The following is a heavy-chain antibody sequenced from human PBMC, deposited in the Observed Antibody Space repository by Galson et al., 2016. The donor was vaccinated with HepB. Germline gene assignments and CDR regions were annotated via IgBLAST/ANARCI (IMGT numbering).Heavy chain of an antibody. J-gene: IGHJ6*03. V-gene: IGHV4-34*01. CDR3: ARDGQGLLLGYYYYYMDV. CDR2: INHSGST. Sequence: GLEWIGEINHSGSTNYNPSLKSRVTISVDTSKNQFSLKLSSVTAADTAVYYCARDGQGLLLGYYYYYMDVWGKGTTVSVSS. D-gene: IGHD2-21*01.